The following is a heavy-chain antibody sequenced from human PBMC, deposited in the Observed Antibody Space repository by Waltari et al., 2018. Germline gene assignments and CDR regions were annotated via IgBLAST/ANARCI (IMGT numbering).Heavy chain of an antibody. Sequence: EVQLVESGGGLVQPGGSLKLFCAASGFALSSYNMNWVRQAQGKGLEWISYITTSSSTIFYADSVKGRFIISRDNAKNSLHLQMNSLRAEDTAVYYCVRDSAYAFDIWGQGTMVTVSS. V-gene: IGHV3-48*04. CDR3: VRDSAYAFDI. J-gene: IGHJ3*02. CDR2: ITTSSSTI. CDR1: GFALSSYN.